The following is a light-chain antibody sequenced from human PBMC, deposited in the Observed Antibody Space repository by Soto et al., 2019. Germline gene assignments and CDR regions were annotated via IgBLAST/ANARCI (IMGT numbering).Light chain of an antibody. CDR2: EVT. J-gene: IGLJ2*01. CDR1: SSDFGGTNY. CDR3: TSYAGSYADVV. Sequence: QSVLTQPPSASGSPGQSVTISCTGASSDFGGTNYVSWYQQHPGKAPKLMIFEVTKRPSGVPVRFSGSKSGNTASLTVSGLQAEDEADYYCTSYAGSYADVVFGGGTKLTVL. V-gene: IGLV2-8*01.